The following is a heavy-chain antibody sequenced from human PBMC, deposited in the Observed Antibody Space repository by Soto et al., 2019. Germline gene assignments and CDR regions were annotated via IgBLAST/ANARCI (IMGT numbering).Heavy chain of an antibody. V-gene: IGHV3-48*01. CDR2: ISSGSSPI. J-gene: IGHJ6*02. CDR3: ARGAYYGMDV. CDR1: GFTFSTYS. Sequence: EVQLVESGGGLVQPGGSLRVSCAASGFTFSTYSMTWVRQAPGKGLEWVSYISSGSSPIYYADSVKGRFTISRDNAKNSLYLPMNSIRAEDTAVYYCARGAYYGMDVWGQGTTVTVSS.